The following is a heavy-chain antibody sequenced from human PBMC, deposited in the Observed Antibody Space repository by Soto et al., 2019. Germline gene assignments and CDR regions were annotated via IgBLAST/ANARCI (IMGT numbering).Heavy chain of an antibody. D-gene: IGHD1-20*01. CDR1: GDSVSSNSAA. CDR3: ARDSSITGATWGDNWFDP. Sequence: SQTLSLTCAISGDSVSSNSAAWNWIRQSPSRGLEWLGRTYYRSKWYNDYAVSVKSRITINPDTSKNRFSLQLNSVTPEDTAVYYCARDSSITGATWGDNWFDPWGQGTLATVSS. J-gene: IGHJ5*02. CDR2: TYYRSKWYN. V-gene: IGHV6-1*01.